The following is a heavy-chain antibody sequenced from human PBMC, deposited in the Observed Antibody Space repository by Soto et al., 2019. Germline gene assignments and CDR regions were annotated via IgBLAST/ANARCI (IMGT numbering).Heavy chain of an antibody. CDR1: GFSFSTSAVG. J-gene: IGHJ4*02. V-gene: IGHV2-5*02. D-gene: IGHD6-13*01. Sequence: QITLKESGPTLVKPTQTLTLTCTFSGFSFSTSAVGVGWIRQPPGKALEWLALIYWDDDKRYSPSLKSRLTIPKDTSRHQVVVTMTHMDPVDTATYYCAHVYWAASGTRYYFDYWGQGTLVTVSS. CDR3: AHVYWAASGTRYYFDY. CDR2: IYWDDDK.